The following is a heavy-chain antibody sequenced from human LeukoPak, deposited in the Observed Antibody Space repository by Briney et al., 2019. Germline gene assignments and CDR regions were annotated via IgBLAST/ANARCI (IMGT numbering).Heavy chain of an antibody. D-gene: IGHD3-10*01. V-gene: IGHV3-11*01. CDR3: ARVRVFNGGYYFDY. Sequence: GGSLRLSCAVSGFTFSDYYMSWIRQAPGKGLEWVSHISPSGSTISYVDFVKGRLTISRDNAKKSLYLQMSSLRAEDTAVYYCARVRVFNGGYYFDYWGQGTLVTVSS. CDR2: ISPSGSTI. CDR1: GFTFSDYY. J-gene: IGHJ4*02.